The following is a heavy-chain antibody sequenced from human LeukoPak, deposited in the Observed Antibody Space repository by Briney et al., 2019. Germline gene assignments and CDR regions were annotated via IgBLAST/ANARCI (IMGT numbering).Heavy chain of an antibody. CDR1: GASISSFY. V-gene: IGHV4-59*01. J-gene: IGHJ4*02. CDR2: ISYSGST. Sequence: SETLSLTCTVSGASISSFYWSWIRQPPGKGLEWIGYISYSGSTNCNPSLKSRVTISVDTSRSQLSLKLNSVTAADTAVYFCARGKYSSSWSFFESWGQGTLVTVSS. D-gene: IGHD6-13*01. CDR3: ARGKYSSSWSFFES.